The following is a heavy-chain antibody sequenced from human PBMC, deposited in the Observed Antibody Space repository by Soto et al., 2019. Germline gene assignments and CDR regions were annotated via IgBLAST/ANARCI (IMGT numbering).Heavy chain of an antibody. D-gene: IGHD3-10*01. CDR2: ISYDGSNK. CDR1: GFTFSSYA. V-gene: IGHV3-30-3*01. CDR3: ARDSLTIDY. Sequence: LRLSCAASGFTFSSYAMHWVRQAPGKGLEWVAVISYDGSNKYYADSVKGRFTISRDNSKNTLYLQMNSLRAEDTAVYYCARDSLTIDYWGQGTLVTVSS. J-gene: IGHJ4*02.